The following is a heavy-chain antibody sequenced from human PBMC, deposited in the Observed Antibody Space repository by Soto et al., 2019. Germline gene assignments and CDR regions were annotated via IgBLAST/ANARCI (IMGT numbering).Heavy chain of an antibody. D-gene: IGHD1-26*01. CDR3: ARSPHHPWDHLYYVDY. Sequence: PSETLSLTCTVSGGSISSGDYYWSWIRQPPGKGLEWIGYIYYSGSTYYNPSLQSRLTLFVDKSKNQFSLKLSSVTAADTAVYYCARSPHHPWDHLYYVDYWGQGTLVTVSS. CDR2: IYYSGST. V-gene: IGHV4-30-4*01. J-gene: IGHJ4*02. CDR1: GGSISSGDYY.